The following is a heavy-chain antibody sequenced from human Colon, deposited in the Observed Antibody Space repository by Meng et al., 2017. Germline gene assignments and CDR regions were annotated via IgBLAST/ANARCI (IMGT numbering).Heavy chain of an antibody. V-gene: IGHV4-34*01. J-gene: IGHJ4*02. CDR2: INHSGST. Sequence: QAPLQRWGEGLFKPSETLSLTCAVYGGSFSGYYWSWIRQPPGKGLEWIGEINHSGSTNYNPSLKSRVTISVDTSKNQFSLKLSSVTAADTAVYYCARGLFDYWGQGTLVTVSS. CDR3: ARGLFDY. CDR1: GGSFSGYY.